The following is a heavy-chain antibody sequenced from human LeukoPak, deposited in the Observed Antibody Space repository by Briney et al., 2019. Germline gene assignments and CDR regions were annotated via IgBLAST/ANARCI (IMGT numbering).Heavy chain of an antibody. Sequence: GGSLRLSCAASGFTFSSYAMNWVRQAPGEGLEWVSTISGSGGSTYYADSVKGRFTISRDNSKNTLYLQMNSLTAEDTAVYYCAKRQYSSSPYDYWGQGTLVTVSS. CDR1: GFTFSSYA. J-gene: IGHJ4*02. V-gene: IGHV3-23*01. CDR3: AKRQYSSSPYDY. D-gene: IGHD6-6*01. CDR2: ISGSGGST.